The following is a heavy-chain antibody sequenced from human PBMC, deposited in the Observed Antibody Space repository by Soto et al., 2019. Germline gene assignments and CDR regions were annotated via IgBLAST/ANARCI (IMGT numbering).Heavy chain of an antibody. V-gene: IGHV4-4*07. Sequence: QVQLQESGPGLVKPSETLSLTCAVSGASIRSYHWSWIRQPAVKGLEWIGRMQHTGNTNYNPSLKSRVTMSVDTSKNQISLKMTSVTAADTAVYFCAKDVSSRRWFDPWGQGILVIVSS. D-gene: IGHD3-16*01. CDR1: GASIRSYH. CDR3: AKDVSSRRWFDP. J-gene: IGHJ5*02. CDR2: MQHTGNT.